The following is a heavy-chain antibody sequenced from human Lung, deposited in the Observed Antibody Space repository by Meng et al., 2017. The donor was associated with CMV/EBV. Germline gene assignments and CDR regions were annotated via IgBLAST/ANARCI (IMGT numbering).Heavy chain of an antibody. CDR1: GYTFTNYY. V-gene: IGHV1-46*01. CDR3: ARAPWAYCTKTSCYGFDP. D-gene: IGHD2-2*01. CDR2: INPSGGST. Sequence: ASVKVSCKASGYTFTNYYMHWVRQAPGQGLEWMGIINPSGGSTNYAQKFQGRVTMTRDTSTSTVYMELSSLRSEDTAMYYCARAPWAYCTKTSCYGFDPWGQGTXVTVSS. J-gene: IGHJ5*02.